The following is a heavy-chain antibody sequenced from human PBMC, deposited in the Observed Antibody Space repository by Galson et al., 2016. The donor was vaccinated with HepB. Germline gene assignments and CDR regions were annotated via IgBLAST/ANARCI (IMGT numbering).Heavy chain of an antibody. CDR2: ISYDGSAE. CDR1: GFTFSDFY. CDR3: ARDLWINKWTNYFDY. J-gene: IGHJ4*02. Sequence: SLRLSCAASGFTFSDFYMSWIRQAPGKGLEWVAMISYDGSAEYYADSVKGRFTISRDNSENTMYLQMSSLRTEDTAVYYCARDLWINKWTNYFDYWGQGTLVTVSS. D-gene: IGHD2-21*01. V-gene: IGHV3-30*03.